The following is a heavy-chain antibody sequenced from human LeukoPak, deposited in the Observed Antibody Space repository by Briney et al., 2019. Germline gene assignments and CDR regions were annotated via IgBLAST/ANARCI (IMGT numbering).Heavy chain of an antibody. J-gene: IGHJ4*02. Sequence: ASVKVSCKASGYTFTSYYMHWVRQAPGQGLEWMGIINPSGGSTSYAQKFQGRVTMTRDTSTSTVYMELSSLRSEDTAVYYCAREFTGGATENGVSFDYWGQGPLVTVSS. CDR2: INPSGGST. V-gene: IGHV1-46*01. CDR3: AREFTGGATENGVSFDY. D-gene: IGHD1-26*01. CDR1: GYTFTSYY.